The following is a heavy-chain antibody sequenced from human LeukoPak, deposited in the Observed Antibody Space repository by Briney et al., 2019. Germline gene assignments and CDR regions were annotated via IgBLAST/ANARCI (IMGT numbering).Heavy chain of an antibody. Sequence: GGSLRLSCEASGFTFSSYCMNWVRQAPGKGLEWVSSISSSSSYIYYADSVKGRFTISRDNANNSLYLQMNSLRAEDTAVYYCARGSGLRLAELSLYGWYWGQGTVVSVSS. CDR3: ARGSGLRLAELSLYGWY. D-gene: IGHD3-16*02. CDR1: GFTFSSYC. J-gene: IGHJ4*02. V-gene: IGHV3-21*01. CDR2: ISSSSSYI.